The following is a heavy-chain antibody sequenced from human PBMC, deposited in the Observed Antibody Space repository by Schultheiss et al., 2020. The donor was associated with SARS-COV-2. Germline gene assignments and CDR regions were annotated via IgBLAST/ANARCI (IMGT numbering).Heavy chain of an antibody. V-gene: IGHV3-33*01. Sequence: GGSLRLSCAASGFTFSSYGMHWVRQAPGKGLEWVAVIWYDGSNKYYADSVKGRFTISRDNSKNTLYLQMNSLRAEDTAVYYCARDVIVVVNDGNWFDPWGQGTLVTVSS. D-gene: IGHD3-22*01. J-gene: IGHJ5*02. CDR2: IWYDGSNK. CDR3: ARDVIVVVNDGNWFDP. CDR1: GFTFSSYG.